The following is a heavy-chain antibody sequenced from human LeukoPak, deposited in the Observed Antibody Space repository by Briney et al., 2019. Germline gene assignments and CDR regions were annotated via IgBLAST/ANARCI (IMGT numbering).Heavy chain of an antibody. Sequence: GGSLRLSCAASGFTFSSYSMNWVRQAPGKGLEWVSYISNSGSTIYYADSVKGRFTISRDIAKNSLYLQMNSLRAEDTAVYYCARKTSGSYGYFDYWGQGALVTVSS. CDR2: ISNSGSTI. CDR3: ARKTSGSYGYFDY. D-gene: IGHD1-26*01. CDR1: GFTFSSYS. J-gene: IGHJ4*02. V-gene: IGHV3-48*01.